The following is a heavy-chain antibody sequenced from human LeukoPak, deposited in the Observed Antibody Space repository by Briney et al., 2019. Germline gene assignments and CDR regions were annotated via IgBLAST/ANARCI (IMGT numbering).Heavy chain of an antibody. Sequence: GGSLRLSCAASEFTFSTYEMNWVRQAPGQGLEWLSYISDGGSTIHYADSVKGRFTISRDNVKSSLYLQMSSLRAEDTAVYFCARVTRYYYYMDVWGKGTTVTVSS. J-gene: IGHJ6*03. CDR2: ISDGGSTI. CDR1: EFTFSTYE. D-gene: IGHD3-16*02. V-gene: IGHV3-48*03. CDR3: ARVTRYYYYMDV.